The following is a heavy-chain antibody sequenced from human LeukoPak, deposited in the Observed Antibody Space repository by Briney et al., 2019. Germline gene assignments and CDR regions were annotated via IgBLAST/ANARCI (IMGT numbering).Heavy chain of an antibody. V-gene: IGHV3-30*02. CDR2: IQYDGSNK. J-gene: IGHJ3*02. Sequence: GGSLRLSCVPSGFTFSGYGMHWVRQAPGKGLEWVAFIQYDGSNKYGDSMKGRFTISRDNSKNTLYLQMSSLRSEDTAVYYCAKAADDFDIWGQGTMVTVSS. CDR1: GFTFSGYG. CDR3: AKAADDFDI.